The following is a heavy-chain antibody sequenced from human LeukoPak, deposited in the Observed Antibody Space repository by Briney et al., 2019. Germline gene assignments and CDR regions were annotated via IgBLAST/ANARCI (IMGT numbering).Heavy chain of an antibody. CDR3: GRRYYDISP. CDR2: IRSSSSTI. V-gene: IGHV3-48*02. Sequence: GGSVTLSCAPYGFIFSIYSMNWVRHSRGKALECVSYIRSSSSTIYYAGSVKGRFTNSRDNAKNSLYLQMNSLRDEDTAVYYCGRRYYDISPWGEGGLVTVCS. J-gene: IGHJ5*02. D-gene: IGHD3-9*01. CDR1: GFIFSIYS.